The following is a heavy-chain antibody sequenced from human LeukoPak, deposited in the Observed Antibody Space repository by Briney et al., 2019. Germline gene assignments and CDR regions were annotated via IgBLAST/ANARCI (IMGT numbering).Heavy chain of an antibody. V-gene: IGHV1-2*02. Sequence: GASVKVSCKASGYTFTGYYMHWGRQAPGQGLEWRGWINPNSGGTNYAQKFQGRVTMTRDTSISTAYMELSRLRSDDTAVYYCARDPAFYCSGGSCYPYWGQGTLVTVSS. D-gene: IGHD2-15*01. CDR3: ARDPAFYCSGGSCYPY. CDR1: GYTFTGYY. CDR2: INPNSGGT. J-gene: IGHJ4*02.